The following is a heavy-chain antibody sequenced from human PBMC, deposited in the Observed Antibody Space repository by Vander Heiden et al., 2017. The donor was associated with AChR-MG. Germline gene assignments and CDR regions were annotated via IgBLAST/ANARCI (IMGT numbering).Heavy chain of an antibody. V-gene: IGHV1-69*04. CDR2: IIPILGIA. CDR3: ASLYYYDSSGYQRDY. J-gene: IGHJ4*02. D-gene: IGHD3-22*01. CDR1: GGPFRSHS. Sequence: HVQLVPSGAAVMTPGSSVRFYCQASGGPFRSHSIRWVRQAPGQGLEWMGRIIPILGIANYAQKFQGRVTITADKSTSTAYMELSSLRSEDTAVYYCASLYYYDSSGYQRDYWGQGTLVTVSS.